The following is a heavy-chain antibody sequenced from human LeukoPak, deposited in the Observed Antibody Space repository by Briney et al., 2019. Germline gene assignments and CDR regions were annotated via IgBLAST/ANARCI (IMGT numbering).Heavy chain of an antibody. J-gene: IGHJ4*02. Sequence: GRSLRLSCAASGFTFSSYGMHWVRQAPGKGLEWVAVISYDGSNKYYADSVKGRFTISRDNSKNTLYLQMNSLRAEDTAVYYCAKDTDTAGGYWGQGTLVTVSS. V-gene: IGHV3-30*18. D-gene: IGHD3-10*01. CDR1: GFTFSSYG. CDR3: AKDTDTAGGY. CDR2: ISYDGSNK.